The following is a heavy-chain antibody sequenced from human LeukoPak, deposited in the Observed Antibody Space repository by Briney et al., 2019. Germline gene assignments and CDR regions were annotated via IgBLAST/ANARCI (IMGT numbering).Heavy chain of an antibody. CDR3: ARDNPWNWFDP. J-gene: IGHJ5*02. V-gene: IGHV4-30-2*01. CDR2: IYHSGST. CDR1: GDSISSGGYY. Sequence: SETLSLTCTVSGDSISSGGYYWSWLRQPPGKGLEWIGYIYHSGSTPYNPSLKSRVTISVDRSRNQFSLKLTSVTAADTAVYYCARDNPWNWFDPWGQGTLVTVSS.